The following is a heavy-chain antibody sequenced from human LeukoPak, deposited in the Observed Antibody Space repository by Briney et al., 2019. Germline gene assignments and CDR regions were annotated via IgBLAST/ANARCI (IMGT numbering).Heavy chain of an antibody. D-gene: IGHD4-17*01. CDR1: GVSFSGYY. CDR2: INHSGST. Sequence: SETLSLTCAVYGVSFSGYYWSWIRQPPGKGLEWIGEINHSGSTNYNPSLKSRVTISVDMSKNQFSLKLSSVTAADTAVYYCARGTMTTVTYYFDYWGQGTLVTVSS. CDR3: ARGTMTTVTYYFDY. V-gene: IGHV4-34*01. J-gene: IGHJ4*02.